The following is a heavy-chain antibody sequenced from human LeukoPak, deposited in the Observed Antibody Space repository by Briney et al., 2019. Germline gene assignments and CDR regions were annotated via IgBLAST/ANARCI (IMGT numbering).Heavy chain of an antibody. D-gene: IGHD3-10*01. CDR3: ARKENVYYYFDY. CDR1: GGSISSYY. Sequence: SETLSLTCTVSGGSISSYYWSWIRQPPGKGLEWIGYIYYSGSTNYNPSLKSRVTISVDTSKNQFSLKLSSVTAADTAVYYCARKENVYYYFDYWGQGTLVTVSS. J-gene: IGHJ4*02. V-gene: IGHV4-59*01. CDR2: IYYSGST.